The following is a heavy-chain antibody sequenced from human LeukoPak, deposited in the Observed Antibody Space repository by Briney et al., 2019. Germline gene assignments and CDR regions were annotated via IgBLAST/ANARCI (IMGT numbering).Heavy chain of an antibody. J-gene: IGHJ3*02. V-gene: IGHV1-3*01. D-gene: IGHD4-17*01. CDR1: GYTFITYP. CDR2: INVGSGNT. CDR3: ARDGIYGDCDI. Sequence: GASVKVSCKASGYTFITYPMHWVRQAPGQRLEWMGWINVGSGNTKYPQKFQGRVTITRDTSASTAYMEMSSLRSEDTAVYYCARDGIYGDCDIWGQGTMVTVSS.